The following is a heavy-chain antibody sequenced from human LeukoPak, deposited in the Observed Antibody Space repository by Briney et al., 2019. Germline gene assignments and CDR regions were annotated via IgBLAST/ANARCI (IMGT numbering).Heavy chain of an antibody. V-gene: IGHV3-74*01. D-gene: IGHD3-22*01. CDR2: INSDGINT. CDR1: GFTFSNYW. CDR3: ARDSHYYDSSGYYYRGSSDY. J-gene: IGHJ4*02. Sequence: GGSLRLSCAASGFTFSNYWMHWVRQAPGKGLVWVSRINSDGINTSYADSVKGRFTISRDNAKNTLNLQMNSLRAEDTAVYYCARDSHYYDSSGYYYRGSSDYWGQGTLVTVSS.